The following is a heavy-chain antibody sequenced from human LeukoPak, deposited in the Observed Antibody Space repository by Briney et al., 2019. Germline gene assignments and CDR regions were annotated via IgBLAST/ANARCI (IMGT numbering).Heavy chain of an antibody. D-gene: IGHD6-19*01. Sequence: SETLSLTCTVSGGSISSSSYYWGWIRQPPGKGLEWIGSIYYSGSTYYNPSLKSRVTISVDTSKNQFSLKLSSVTAADTAVYYCARGQYSSGWYGYYYYYYMDVWGKGTTVTISS. CDR3: ARGQYSSGWYGYYYYYYMDV. V-gene: IGHV4-39*07. J-gene: IGHJ6*03. CDR1: GGSISSSSYY. CDR2: IYYSGST.